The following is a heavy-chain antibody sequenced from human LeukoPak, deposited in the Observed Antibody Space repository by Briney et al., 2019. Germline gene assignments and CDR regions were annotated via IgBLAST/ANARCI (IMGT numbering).Heavy chain of an antibody. Sequence: GGSLRLSCAASGFTFSSYWMHWVRQGPGKGLVWVSRISSDGRTTSYADSVKGRFTISRDNAKNTLHLQMNSLRVEDTAVYYCARDSRYYYDSRNYDNVAFDMWGQGTMVTVSS. CDR1: GFTFSSYW. CDR2: ISSDGRTT. CDR3: ARDSRYYYDSRNYDNVAFDM. J-gene: IGHJ3*02. V-gene: IGHV3-74*01. D-gene: IGHD3-10*01.